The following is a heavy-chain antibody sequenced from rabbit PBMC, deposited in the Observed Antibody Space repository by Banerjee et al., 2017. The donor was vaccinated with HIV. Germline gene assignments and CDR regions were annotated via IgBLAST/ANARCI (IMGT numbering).Heavy chain of an antibody. CDR2: IYAGSSDST. J-gene: IGHJ6*01. CDR1: GFDFSSNA. V-gene: IGHV1S40*01. Sequence: QSLEESGGDLVKPGASLTLTCTAPGFDFSSNAMCWVRQAPGKGLEWIACIYAGSSDSTWYASWAKGRFSISKTSSTTVTLQMTSLTAANTATYFCARDFVAGYYGYGSGMDLWGPGTLVTVS. D-gene: IGHD6-1*01. CDR3: ARDFVAGYYGYGSGMDL.